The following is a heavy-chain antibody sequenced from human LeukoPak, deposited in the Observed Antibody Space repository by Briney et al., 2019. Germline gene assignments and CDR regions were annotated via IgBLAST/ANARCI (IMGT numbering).Heavy chain of an antibody. J-gene: IGHJ5*02. CDR2: ISSSSSYI. Sequence: SGGSLGLSCAASGFTFSSYSMNWVRQAPGKGLEWVSSISSSSSYIYYADSVKGRFTISRDNAKNSLYLQMNSLRAEDTAVYYCASSDIPVVPDNNWFDPWGQGTLVTVSS. V-gene: IGHV3-21*01. CDR1: GFTFSSYS. D-gene: IGHD2-2*01. CDR3: ASSDIPVVPDNNWFDP.